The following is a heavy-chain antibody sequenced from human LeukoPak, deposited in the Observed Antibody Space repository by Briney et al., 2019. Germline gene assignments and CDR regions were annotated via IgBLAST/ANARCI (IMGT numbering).Heavy chain of an antibody. V-gene: IGHV3-23*01. J-gene: IGHJ4*02. D-gene: IGHD6-6*01. CDR3: AKDLATKYTLDS. CDR2: INGRGGST. Sequence: PGGSLRLSCAASGFSFSNFGMGWVRQAPGKGLECVSPINGRGGSTSYADFVKGRFTISRDNSKNTLYLQMNGLRAEDTAVYYCAKDLATKYTLDSWGQGSLVTVSS. CDR1: GFSFSNFG.